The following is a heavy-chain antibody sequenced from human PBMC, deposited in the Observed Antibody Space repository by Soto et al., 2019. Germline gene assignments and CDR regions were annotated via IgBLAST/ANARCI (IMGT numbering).Heavy chain of an antibody. CDR3: AGPSKDFWSGGFDY. D-gene: IGHD3-3*01. V-gene: IGHV4-59*01. Sequence: QVQLQESGPGLVKPSETLSLTCTVSGGSISSYYWSWIRQPPEKGLEWIGYIYYTGSTNYNPSLESRVTISLDTSKNQFSLKLNSVTTADTAVYYCAGPSKDFWSGGFDYWGQGTLVKVSS. CDR2: IYYTGST. J-gene: IGHJ4*02. CDR1: GGSISSYY.